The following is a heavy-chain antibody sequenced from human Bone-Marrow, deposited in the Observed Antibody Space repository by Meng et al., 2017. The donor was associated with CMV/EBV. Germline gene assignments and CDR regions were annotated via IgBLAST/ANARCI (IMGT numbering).Heavy chain of an antibody. J-gene: IGHJ4*02. CDR3: ARDLWEAHHPVDY. D-gene: IGHD1-26*01. CDR2: ISGSGGST. CDR1: GLTFSSFA. Sequence: VASGLTFSSFAVTWVRQAPGKGLEWVSAISGSGGSTYYADSVKGRFTISRDNSKNTLYLQMNNLRAEDTAVYFCARDLWEAHHPVDYWGQGTLVTVSS. V-gene: IGHV3-23*01.